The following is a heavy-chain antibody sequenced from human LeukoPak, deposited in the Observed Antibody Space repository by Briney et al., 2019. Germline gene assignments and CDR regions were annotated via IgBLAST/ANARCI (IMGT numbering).Heavy chain of an antibody. D-gene: IGHD3-3*02. CDR1: GFTFSSYA. CDR3: AKFPISDY. J-gene: IGHJ4*02. V-gene: IGHV3-23*01. Sequence: GGSLSLSCAASGFTFSSYAISWVRQAPGKGLEWVSSISGSGGTTYYADSVKGRFTISRDNSKNTLYLQMNSLRAEDTAVYYCAKFPISDYWGQGTLVTVSS. CDR2: ISGSGGTT.